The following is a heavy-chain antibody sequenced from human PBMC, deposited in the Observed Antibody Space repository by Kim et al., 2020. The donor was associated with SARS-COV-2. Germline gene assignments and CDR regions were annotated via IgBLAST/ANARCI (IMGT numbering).Heavy chain of an antibody. CDR1: GDSVSSNSAT. CDR2: TYYRSKWYH. Sequence: SQTLSLTCAISGDSVSSNSATWNWIRQSPSGGLEWLGRTYYRSKWYHDYAVSVKSRITINPDTSKNQFSLQLNSVTPEDTAVYYCARVASARGIFDYWGQGTLVPVSA. CDR3: ARVASARGIFDY. V-gene: IGHV6-1*01. J-gene: IGHJ4*02. D-gene: IGHD2-15*01.